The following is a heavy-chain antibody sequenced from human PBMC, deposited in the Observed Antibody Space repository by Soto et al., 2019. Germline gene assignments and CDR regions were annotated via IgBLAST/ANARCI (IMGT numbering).Heavy chain of an antibody. D-gene: IGHD6-19*01. CDR2: IYPGDSDT. CDR3: ARQGSGWYNPLNY. CDR1: GCTFTDYW. V-gene: IGHV5-51*01. Sequence: GESLKISCKGSGCTFTDYWIGWVRQLPGKGLEWMGIIYPGDSDTRYSPSFQGHVTITVDKSTNTAYLQWSSLKASDTAMYYCARQGSGWYNPLNYWGQGTQVTVSS. J-gene: IGHJ4*02.